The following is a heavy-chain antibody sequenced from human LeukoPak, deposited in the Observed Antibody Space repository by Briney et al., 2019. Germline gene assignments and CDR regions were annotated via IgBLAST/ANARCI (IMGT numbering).Heavy chain of an antibody. Sequence: GASVKVSCKASGYTFTGYYMHWVRQAPGQGLEWMGRIITILGIANYAQKFQGRVTITADKSTSTAYMELSGLRSEDTAVYYCARLTYSSMDVWGQGTTVTVSS. J-gene: IGHJ6*02. CDR2: IITILGIA. CDR3: ARLTYSSMDV. V-gene: IGHV1-69*02. CDR1: GYTFTGYY. D-gene: IGHD6-13*01.